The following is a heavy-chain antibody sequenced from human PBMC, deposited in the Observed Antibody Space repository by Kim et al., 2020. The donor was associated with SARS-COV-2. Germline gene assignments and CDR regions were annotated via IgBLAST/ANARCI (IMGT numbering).Heavy chain of an antibody. J-gene: IGHJ1*01. D-gene: IGHD2-21*02. CDR1: GGTFNSYA. CDR2: IVPVFGTT. CDR3: ARLGPYGGGDPFILVDL. Sequence: SVKVSCKASGGTFNSYAISWVRQAPGLGLEWMGRIVPVFGTTHYAQNFQGRVTITADESTSTVYMELSSLRSEDTAVYYCARLGPYGGGDPFILVDLWGQGTLVTVSS. V-gene: IGHV1-69*13.